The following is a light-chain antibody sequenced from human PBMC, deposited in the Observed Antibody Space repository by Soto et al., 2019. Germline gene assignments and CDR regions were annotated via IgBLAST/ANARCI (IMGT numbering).Light chain of an antibody. CDR1: QSVGSSF. V-gene: IGKV3-20*01. CDR2: GAS. CDR3: QHYQT. Sequence: EVVLTQSPGTLSLSPGDGATLSCRASQSVGSSFLAWYQQKPGQAPRLLIYGASSRASGIPDRFRGSGSGTDFTLTISRLEPEDFAVYYCQHYQTFGQGTKVDSK. J-gene: IGKJ1*01.